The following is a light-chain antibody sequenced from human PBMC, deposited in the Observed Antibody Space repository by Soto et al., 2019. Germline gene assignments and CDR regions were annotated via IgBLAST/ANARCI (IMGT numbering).Light chain of an antibody. Sequence: QSVLTQPPSASGTPGQRVTISCSGGSSNIGSDTVNWYQHLPGTAPKLLIYTNNQRPSGVPDRFSGSKSGTSASLTISGLQSEYEAEYYCASWVDSLNGYVFGTGTKVPLL. CDR2: TNN. J-gene: IGLJ1*01. CDR3: ASWVDSLNGYV. V-gene: IGLV1-44*01. CDR1: SSNIGSDT.